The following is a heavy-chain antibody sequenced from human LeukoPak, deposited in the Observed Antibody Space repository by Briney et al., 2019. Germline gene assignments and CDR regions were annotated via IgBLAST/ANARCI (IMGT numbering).Heavy chain of an antibody. CDR1: GGSISSGGYS. D-gene: IGHD4-17*01. J-gene: IGHJ4*02. Sequence: PSQTLSLTCAVSGGSISSGGYSWSWIRQPPGKGLEWIGYIYHSGSTYYNPSLKSRVAISVDRSKNQFSLKLSSVTAADTAVYYCAREGGEGMTVTQFDYWGQGTLVTVSS. CDR2: IYHSGST. CDR3: AREGGEGMTVTQFDY. V-gene: IGHV4-30-2*01.